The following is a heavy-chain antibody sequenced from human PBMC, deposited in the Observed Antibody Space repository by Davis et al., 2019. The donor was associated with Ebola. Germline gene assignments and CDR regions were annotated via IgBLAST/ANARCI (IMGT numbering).Heavy chain of an antibody. J-gene: IGHJ4*02. Sequence: GESLKISCAASGFTFSSYWMHWVRQAPGKGLGWVSRISSDGSSTNYADSVKGRFPISRDNAKNTLYLQMNSLRAEDTAVYYCARNPPYCTNGVCYNLESPSVYWGQGTLVTVSS. CDR2: ISSDGSST. CDR1: GFTFSSYW. D-gene: IGHD2-8*01. V-gene: IGHV3-74*01. CDR3: ARNPPYCTNGVCYNLESPSVY.